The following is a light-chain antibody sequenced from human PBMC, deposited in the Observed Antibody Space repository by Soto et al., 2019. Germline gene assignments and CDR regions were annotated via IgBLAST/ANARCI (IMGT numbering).Light chain of an antibody. V-gene: IGKV3-15*01. J-gene: IGKJ1*01. CDR3: QQYKSWPPDRT. CDR2: GAS. CDR1: QSVGIN. Sequence: EIVMTQSPATLSVSPGERATLSCRASQSVGINLAWYQLKPGQAPRLLIYGASTRSTGIPARFSGSGSGTDFTLTISSLQSEDFAIYFCQQYKSWPPDRTFGQGTKVEIK.